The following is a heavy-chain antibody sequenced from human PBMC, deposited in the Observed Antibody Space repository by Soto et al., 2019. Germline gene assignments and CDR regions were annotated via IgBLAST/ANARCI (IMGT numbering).Heavy chain of an antibody. D-gene: IGHD2-2*01. CDR1: GFTFSSYW. CDR2: IKQDGSEK. CDR3: ARGRGCSTGCHNFDY. Sequence: EVQLVESGGGLVQPGGSLRLSCAASGFTFSSYWMSWVRQAPGKGLEWVANIKQDGSEKYYVDSVKGRFTISRDNAKNSLYLQMNSLRAEATAVYYCARGRGCSTGCHNFDYWGQGTLVTVSS. J-gene: IGHJ4*02. V-gene: IGHV3-7*01.